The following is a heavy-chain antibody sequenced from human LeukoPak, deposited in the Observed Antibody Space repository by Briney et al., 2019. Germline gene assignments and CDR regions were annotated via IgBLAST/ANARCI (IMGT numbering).Heavy chain of an antibody. CDR1: GFSXXXXX. CDR3: ARDRYYGMDV. V-gene: IGHV3-74*01. Sequence: GGSLRLSCAASGFSXXXXXXXWVRQAPGXXXVWVSRINNXGSTAXXXSVXGRFXISXXNAKNTLYLQLNSLRLEDTAVYYCARDRYYGMDVWGQGTTVTVSS. J-gene: IGHJ6*02. CDR2: INNXGST.